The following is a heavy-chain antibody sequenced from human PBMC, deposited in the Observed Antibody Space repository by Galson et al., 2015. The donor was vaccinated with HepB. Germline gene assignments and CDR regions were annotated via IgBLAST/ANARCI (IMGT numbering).Heavy chain of an antibody. V-gene: IGHV1-69*13. J-gene: IGHJ6*03. D-gene: IGHD3-3*01. CDR1: GGTFSSYA. Sequence: SVKVSCKASGGTFSSYAISWVRQAPGQGLEWMGGIIPIFGTANYAQKFQGRVTITADESTSTAYMELSSLRSEDTAVYYCARALTYDFRSGYYPDSYYYYMDVWGKGTTVTVSS. CDR2: IIPIFGTA. CDR3: ARALTYDFRSGYYPDSYYYYMDV.